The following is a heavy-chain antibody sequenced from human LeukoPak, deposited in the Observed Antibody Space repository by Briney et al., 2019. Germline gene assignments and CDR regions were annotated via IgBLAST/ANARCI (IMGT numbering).Heavy chain of an antibody. CDR2: IYYSGST. CDR3: ARDRVGATARRKYNWFDP. J-gene: IGHJ5*02. CDR1: GGSTSSSSYY. V-gene: IGHV4-39*07. D-gene: IGHD1-26*01. Sequence: SETLSLTCTVSGGSTSSSSYYWGWIRQPPGKGLEWIGSIYYSGSTYYNPSLKSRVTISVDTSKNQFSLKLSSVTAADTAVYYCARDRVGATARRKYNWFDPWGQGTLVTVSS.